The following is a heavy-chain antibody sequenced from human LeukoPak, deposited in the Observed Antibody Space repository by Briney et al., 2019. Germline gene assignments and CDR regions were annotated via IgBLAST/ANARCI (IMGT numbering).Heavy chain of an antibody. D-gene: IGHD3-22*01. CDR2: IYYSGST. V-gene: IGHV4-30-4*01. J-gene: IGHJ4*02. CDR3: ARLPYYDSSGYYSPFDY. Sequence: PSQTLSLTCTVSGGSISSGDYYWRWIRQPRGKGLEWIGYIYYSGSTYYNPSLKSRVTISVDTSKNQFSLKLSSVTAADTAVYYCARLPYYDSSGYYSPFDYWGQGTLVTVSS. CDR1: GGSISSGDYY.